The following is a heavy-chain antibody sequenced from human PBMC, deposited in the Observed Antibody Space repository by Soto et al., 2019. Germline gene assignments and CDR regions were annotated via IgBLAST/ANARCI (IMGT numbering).Heavy chain of an antibody. V-gene: IGHV1-8*01. J-gene: IGHJ4*02. CDR2: MNPNSGNT. Sequence: QVQLVQSGAEVKKPGASVKVSCKASGYTFTSYEINWVRQATGQGLEWMGWMNPNSGNTGYAQKFQGRVTMTRDTSISTAYMELSSLRSEDTAVYYCARGKSGHSSGWSPNDFWGQGTLVTVSS. CDR3: ARGKSGHSSGWSPNDF. D-gene: IGHD6-19*01. CDR1: GYTFTSYE.